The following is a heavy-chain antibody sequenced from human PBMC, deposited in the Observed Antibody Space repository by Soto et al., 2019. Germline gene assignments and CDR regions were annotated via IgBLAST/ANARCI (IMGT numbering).Heavy chain of an antibody. Sequence: QVQLVQSGAEVKKPGASVKVSCKASGYTFSIYGINWVRQAPGQGLEWMGWTRPNNGNTKYAQNLQGRVTMTTDTARSTAHTELRRQRPDDTAGYGRVREWDGSGWYYTDYWGQGTQVTVSS. D-gene: IGHD3-10*01. CDR3: VREWDGSGWYYTDY. J-gene: IGHJ4*02. CDR1: GYTFSIYG. V-gene: IGHV1-18*01. CDR2: TRPNNGNT.